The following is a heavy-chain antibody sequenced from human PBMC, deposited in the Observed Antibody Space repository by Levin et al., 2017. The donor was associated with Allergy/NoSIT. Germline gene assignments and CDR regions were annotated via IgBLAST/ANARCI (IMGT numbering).Heavy chain of an antibody. CDR1: GGSISSYY. Sequence: SETLSLTCTVSGGSISSYYWSWIRQPPGKGLEWIGYIYYSGGTNYNPSLKSRVTISVDTSKNQFSLKLSSVTAADTAVYYCARTRRGGFLSPLYFDYWGQGTLVTVSS. CDR3: ARTRRGGFLSPLYFDY. V-gene: IGHV4-59*08. J-gene: IGHJ4*02. CDR2: IYYSGGT. D-gene: IGHD3-16*01.